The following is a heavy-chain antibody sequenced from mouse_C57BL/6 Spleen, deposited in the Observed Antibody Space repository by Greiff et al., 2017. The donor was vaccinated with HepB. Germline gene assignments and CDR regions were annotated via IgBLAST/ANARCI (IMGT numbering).Heavy chain of an antibody. CDR2: INPYNGGT. V-gene: IGHV1-19*01. J-gene: IGHJ2*01. Sequence: EVQLQQSGPVLVKPGASVKMSCKASGYTFTDYYMNWVKQSHGKSLEWIGVINPYNGGTSYNQKFKGKATLTVDKSSSTAYMELNSLTSEDSAVYYCARFHYGYDDGHFDYWGQGTTLTVSS. CDR3: ARFHYGYDDGHFDY. CDR1: GYTFTDYY. D-gene: IGHD2-2*01.